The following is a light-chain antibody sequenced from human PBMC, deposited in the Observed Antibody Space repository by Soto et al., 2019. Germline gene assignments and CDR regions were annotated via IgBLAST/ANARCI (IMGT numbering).Light chain of an antibody. V-gene: IGKV1-5*01. Sequence: DIQMTQSPSSLSASVGDRVIITCRASQTISSHLNWYQQKPGKAPKLLIYDVSTLESGVPSRFSGGGSGTEFTLTISSLQPDDFATYSCQQFRTFGQGANVDI. CDR2: DVS. CDR3: QQFRT. J-gene: IGKJ1*01. CDR1: QTISSH.